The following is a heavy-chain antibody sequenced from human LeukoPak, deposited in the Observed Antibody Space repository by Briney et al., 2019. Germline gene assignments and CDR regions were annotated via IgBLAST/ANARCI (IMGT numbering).Heavy chain of an antibody. CDR1: GFDFSSNW. CDR3: AKDHYWSIDY. V-gene: IGHV3-74*01. D-gene: IGHD3-3*01. Sequence: GGSLRLSCAASGFDFSSNWMHWVRHAHGQGLVRVSRIKGDGISTNYADSVKGRFTISRDIAKNTLYLQMNSLRAEDTGVYYCAKDHYWSIDYWGRGTLVTVSS. J-gene: IGHJ4*02. CDR2: IKGDGIST.